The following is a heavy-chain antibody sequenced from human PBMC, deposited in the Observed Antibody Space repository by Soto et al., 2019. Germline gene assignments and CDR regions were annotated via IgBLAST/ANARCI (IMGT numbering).Heavy chain of an antibody. V-gene: IGHV3-30*03. Sequence: QVQLVESGGGVVQPGMSLRLSCAASGFTFSRYGMHWVRQAPGKGLEWVAIISYDGSNKYYADSVKGRFTISRDNSKNTLYLQMNSVRAVDTAAYYWARDFGHTEYCSSSTCYLPESWGQGTLVTVSS. CDR2: ISYDGSNK. CDR3: ARDFGHTEYCSSSTCYLPES. D-gene: IGHD2-2*01. J-gene: IGHJ5*02. CDR1: GFTFSRYG.